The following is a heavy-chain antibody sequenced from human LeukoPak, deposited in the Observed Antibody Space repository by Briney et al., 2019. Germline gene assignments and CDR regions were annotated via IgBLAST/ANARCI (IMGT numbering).Heavy chain of an antibody. CDR2: ISSSSNYI. J-gene: IGHJ6*02. V-gene: IGHV3-21*01. CDR1: GFTFSSYS. Sequence: GGSLRLSCAASGFTFSSYSMNWVREAPGKGLELVSSISSSSNYIYYADSVKGRFTISRDNAKNSLYLQMSSLRAEGTAVYYCAAGASRYCSGGSCYHYYGMDVWGQGTTVTVSS. CDR3: AAGASRYCSGGSCYHYYGMDV. D-gene: IGHD2-15*01.